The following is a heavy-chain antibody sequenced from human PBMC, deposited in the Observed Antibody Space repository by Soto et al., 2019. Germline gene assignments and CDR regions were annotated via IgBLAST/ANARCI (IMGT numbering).Heavy chain of an antibody. J-gene: IGHJ6*02. CDR1: GGSISSYY. D-gene: IGHD5-12*01. CDR3: ARDRHYSGYDGPYYYYGMDV. CDR2: INYSGST. V-gene: IGHV4-59*01. Sequence: SETLSLTCTVSGGSISSYYWSWIRQPPGKGLEWIGYINYSGSTNYNPSLKSRVTISVDTSKNQFSLKLNSMTAADTAVYYCARDRHYSGYDGPYYYYGMDVWGQGTTVTVSS.